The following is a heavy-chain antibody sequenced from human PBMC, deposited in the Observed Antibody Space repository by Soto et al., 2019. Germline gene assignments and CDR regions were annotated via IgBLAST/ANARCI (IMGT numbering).Heavy chain of an antibody. Sequence: PGGSLRLSCAASGFTFSSYGMHWVRQAPGKGLEWVAVISYDGSNKYYADSVKGRFTISRDNSKNTLYLQMNSLRAGDTAVYYCAKPARPVYYYYMDVWGKGTTVTVS. V-gene: IGHV3-30*18. CDR2: ISYDGSNK. CDR3: AKPARPVYYYYMDV. CDR1: GFTFSSYG. J-gene: IGHJ6*03. D-gene: IGHD4-17*01.